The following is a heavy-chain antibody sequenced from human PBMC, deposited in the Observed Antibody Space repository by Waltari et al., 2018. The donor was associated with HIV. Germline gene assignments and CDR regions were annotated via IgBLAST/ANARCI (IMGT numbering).Heavy chain of an antibody. CDR3: ARRSVTAVAGTWYYFDY. D-gene: IGHD6-19*01. Sequence: QLQLQESGPGLVKPSETLSLTCTVSGVSISSTSHYWGWIRQPPGKGLEWIGIMYYSGSTYSTPSLKSRVTISVDTSKNQFSLKLSSVTAADTAVYYCARRSVTAVAGTWYYFDYWGQGTLVTVSS. CDR2: MYYSGST. CDR1: GVSISSTSHY. V-gene: IGHV4-39*01. J-gene: IGHJ4*02.